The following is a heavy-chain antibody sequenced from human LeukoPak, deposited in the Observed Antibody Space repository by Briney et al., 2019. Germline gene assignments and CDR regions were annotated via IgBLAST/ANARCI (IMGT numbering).Heavy chain of an antibody. J-gene: IGHJ4*02. V-gene: IGHV3-7*01. D-gene: IGHD3-10*01. CDR1: GFTFSSNW. CDR3: ARATRQGSYSSGSGTYYGLSA. Sequence: GGSLRLSCAASGFTFSSNWMTWVRQAPGKGLEWVANIEEDGSETYYVDSVKGRFIISRDNANKLLSLQMNSLRVEDTAVYYCARATRQGSYSSGSGTYYGLSAWGQGTLVTVSS. CDR2: IEEDGSET.